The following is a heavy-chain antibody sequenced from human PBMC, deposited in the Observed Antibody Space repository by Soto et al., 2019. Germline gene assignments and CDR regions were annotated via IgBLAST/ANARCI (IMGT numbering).Heavy chain of an antibody. J-gene: IGHJ6*02. Sequence: SETLSLTCTVSGGSISSGGYYWTWIRQHPGKGLEWIGYIYYSGSTYYNPSLKSRVTISVDTSKNQFSLKLSSVTAADTAVYYCARGSSIAGLYYGMDVWGQGTTVTVSS. CDR3: ARGSSIAGLYYGMDV. CDR2: IYYSGST. CDR1: GGSISSGGYY. D-gene: IGHD6-6*01. V-gene: IGHV4-31*03.